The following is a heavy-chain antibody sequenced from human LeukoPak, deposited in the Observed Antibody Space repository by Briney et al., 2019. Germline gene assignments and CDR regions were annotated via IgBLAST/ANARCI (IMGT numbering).Heavy chain of an antibody. CDR1: GYTFTSYD. J-gene: IGHJ4*02. CDR2: INPNSGGT. CDR3: AKGGTGGDYVGY. D-gene: IGHD2-8*02. Sequence: ASVKVSCKASGYTFTSYDINWVRQATGQGLEWMGWINPNSGGTNYAQKFQGRVTMTRDTSISTAYMELSRLRSDDTAVYYCAKGGTGGDYVGYWGQGTLVTVSS. V-gene: IGHV1-2*02.